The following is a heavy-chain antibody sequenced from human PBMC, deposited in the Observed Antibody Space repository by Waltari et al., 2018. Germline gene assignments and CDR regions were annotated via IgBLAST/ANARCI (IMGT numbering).Heavy chain of an antibody. V-gene: IGHV1-2*02. J-gene: IGHJ6*02. Sequence: QVQLVQSGAEVKKPGASVKVSCKASGYTFTGYYMHWVRQAPGQGLEWIGWINPNSGGTNYAQKFQGRVTMTRDTSISTAYMELSRLRSDDTAVYYCARDRGGTTSHYYYGMDVWGQGTTVTVSS. CDR1: GYTFTGYY. CDR3: ARDRGGTTSHYYYGMDV. D-gene: IGHD1-7*01. CDR2: INPNSGGT.